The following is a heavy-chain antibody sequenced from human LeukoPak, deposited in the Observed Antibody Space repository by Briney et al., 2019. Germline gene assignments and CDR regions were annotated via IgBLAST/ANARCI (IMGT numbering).Heavy chain of an antibody. V-gene: IGHV4-59*08. CDR2: IYYSGST. J-gene: IGHJ6*02. CDR1: GGSISSYY. Sequence: SETLSLTCTVSGGSISSYYWSWIRQPPGKGLEWIGYIYYSGSTNYNPSLKSRVTISVDTSKNQFSLKLSSVTAADTAVYYCARHLNIRITYYYDSSGYYYGMDVWGQGTTVTVSS. D-gene: IGHD3-22*01. CDR3: ARHLNIRITYYYDSSGYYYGMDV.